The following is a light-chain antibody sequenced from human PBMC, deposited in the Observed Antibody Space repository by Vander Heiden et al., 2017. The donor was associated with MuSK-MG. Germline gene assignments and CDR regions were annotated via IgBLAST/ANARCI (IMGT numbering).Light chain of an antibody. J-gene: IGKJ1*01. Sequence: AIQMTQSPSSLSASVGDRVTITCRASQGIRNDLALYQQKPGKAPKLLIYAASSLQSGVPSRFSGSGSGTDFTLTISSLQPEDFATYYCLQDYNYPRTFGQGTKVEVK. CDR1: QGIRND. CDR2: AAS. V-gene: IGKV1-6*01. CDR3: LQDYNYPRT.